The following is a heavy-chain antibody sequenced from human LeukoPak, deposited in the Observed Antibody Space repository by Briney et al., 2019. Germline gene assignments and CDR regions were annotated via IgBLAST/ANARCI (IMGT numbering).Heavy chain of an antibody. CDR2: IRSRANRYAT. J-gene: IGHJ4*02. V-gene: IGHV3-73*01. D-gene: IGHD3-3*01. Sequence: PGGSLRLSCAASGFTFSASAMHWVRQASGKGLEWVGRIRSRANRYATAYAASVKGRFTISRDDLKNTAYLQMNSLKAEDTAVYFCTRLYDSGYDYWGQGTLVTVSS. CDR3: TRLYDSGYDY. CDR1: GFTFSASA.